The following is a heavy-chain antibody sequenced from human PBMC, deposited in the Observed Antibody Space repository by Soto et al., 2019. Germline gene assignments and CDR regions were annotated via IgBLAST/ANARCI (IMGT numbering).Heavy chain of an antibody. CDR3: ALPKNTLGWYNF. D-gene: IGHD6-19*01. Sequence: QVQVVQSGAEVKKPGAPVKVSCKTSGYTFINYHVHWVRQAPGQGLEWMGAINPNGGSTTYAQHLQGRITMTSDASTSTVYMDLSSLRSDDTAVYYCALPKNTLGWYNFWGQGSLVTVS. CDR2: INPNGGST. J-gene: IGHJ4*02. V-gene: IGHV1-46*01. CDR1: GYTFINYH.